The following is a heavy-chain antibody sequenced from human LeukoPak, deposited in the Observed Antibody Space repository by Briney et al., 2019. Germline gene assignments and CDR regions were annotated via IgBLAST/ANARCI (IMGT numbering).Heavy chain of an antibody. CDR2: IYHSGST. CDR3: ARGDYYDSSGYLFDY. Sequence: PSETLSLTCTVSGYSISSGYYWGWIRQPPGKGLEWIGSIYHSGSTYYNPSLKSRVTISVDTSKNQFSLKLSSVTAADTAVYYCARGDYYDSSGYLFDYWGQGTLVTVSS. V-gene: IGHV4-38-2*02. D-gene: IGHD3-22*01. CDR1: GYSISSGYY. J-gene: IGHJ4*02.